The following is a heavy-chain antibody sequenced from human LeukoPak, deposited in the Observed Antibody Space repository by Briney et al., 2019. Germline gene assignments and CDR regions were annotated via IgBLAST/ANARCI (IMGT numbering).Heavy chain of an antibody. Sequence: PGGSLRPSCAASGFTFSSYAMSWVRQAPGKGLEWVSAISGSGGSTYYADSVKGRFTISRDNSKNTLYLQMSSLRVEDTAVYYCAKGDHYYDTSGDYYMDVWGKGTTVTVSS. J-gene: IGHJ6*03. CDR1: GFTFSSYA. CDR2: ISGSGGST. V-gene: IGHV3-23*01. CDR3: AKGDHYYDTSGDYYMDV. D-gene: IGHD3-22*01.